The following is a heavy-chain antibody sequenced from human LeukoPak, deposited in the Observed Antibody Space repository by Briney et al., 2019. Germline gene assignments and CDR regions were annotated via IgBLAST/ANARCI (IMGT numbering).Heavy chain of an antibody. Sequence: GGSLRLSCAASGFTFSSYWMHWVRQAPGKGLVWVSRINSDGSSTSYADSVKGRFTISRDNAKNTLYLQMNSLRAEDTAVYYCARITGYSSGWDSLDYWGREPWSPSPQ. J-gene: IGHJ4*02. D-gene: IGHD6-19*01. V-gene: IGHV3-74*01. CDR2: INSDGSST. CDR1: GFTFSSYW. CDR3: ARITGYSSGWDSLDY.